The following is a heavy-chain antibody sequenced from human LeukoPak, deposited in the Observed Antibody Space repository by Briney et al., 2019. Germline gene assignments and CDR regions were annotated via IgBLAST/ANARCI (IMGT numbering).Heavy chain of an antibody. CDR3: ARPVGANNWFDP. CDR1: GYTFTGCY. Sequence: ASVKVSCKASGYTFTGCYMHWVRQAPGQGLEWMGWINPNSGGTNYAQKFQGRVTMTRDTSISTAYMELSRLRSDDTAVYYCARPVGANNWFDPWGQGTLVTVSS. V-gene: IGHV1-2*02. J-gene: IGHJ5*02. CDR2: INPNSGGT. D-gene: IGHD1-26*01.